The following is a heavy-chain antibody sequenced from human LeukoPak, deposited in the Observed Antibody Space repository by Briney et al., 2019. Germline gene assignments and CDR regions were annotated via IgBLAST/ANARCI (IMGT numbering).Heavy chain of an antibody. J-gene: IGHJ5*02. V-gene: IGHV1-46*01. CDR3: ATVWGGTDFGGTNWCNP. CDR1: GFTFTTYY. Sequence: ASVKVSCKASGFTFTTYYMNWVRQAPGQGLEWMGKINPSGGSTRYAQKFQGRVTMTRDTSTSTVYMELSSLRSADTAGYYCATVWGGTDFGGTNWCNPWGQGTLVTVSS. D-gene: IGHD4-23*01. CDR2: INPSGGST.